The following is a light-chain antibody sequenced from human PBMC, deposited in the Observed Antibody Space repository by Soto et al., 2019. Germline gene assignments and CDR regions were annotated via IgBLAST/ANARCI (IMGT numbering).Light chain of an antibody. CDR2: DAS. Sequence: EIVLTQSPPTLSLSPGARATLSCRASQSVTTYLAWYQQKPGQAPRLLMYDASNRATGIPARFSGSGSGTDFTLTISSLEPEDFAVYYCQHRSTWPLTFGGGTKVEI. J-gene: IGKJ4*01. CDR3: QHRSTWPLT. CDR1: QSVTTY. V-gene: IGKV3-11*01.